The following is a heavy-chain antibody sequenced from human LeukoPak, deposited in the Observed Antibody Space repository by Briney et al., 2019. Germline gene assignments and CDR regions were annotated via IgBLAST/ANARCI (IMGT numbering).Heavy chain of an antibody. J-gene: IGHJ3*02. CDR2: INPNSGGT. CDR3: ARAYAPSRSTSWVYAFDI. CDR1: GYTFTSYD. D-gene: IGHD2-2*01. V-gene: IGHV1-2*02. Sequence: ASVTVSCKASGYTFTSYDINWVRQATGQGLEWMGWINPNSGGTNYAQKFQGRVTMTRDTSISTAYMELSRLRSDDTAVYYCARAYAPSRSTSWVYAFDIWGQGTMVTVSS.